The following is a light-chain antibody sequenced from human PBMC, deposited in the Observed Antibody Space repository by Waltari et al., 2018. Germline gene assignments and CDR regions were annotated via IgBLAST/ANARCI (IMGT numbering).Light chain of an antibody. Sequence: QSVLTQPPSASGTPGQRVTISCSGRNSNIGSNTVTWYQQLPGTAPKLLIYSSNQRPSGVPDRFSASTSGTSASLAISGLQSEDEADYYCAVWDDSLNGRVFGGGTKLTVL. CDR3: AVWDDSLNGRV. J-gene: IGLJ3*02. CDR2: SSN. CDR1: NSNIGSNT. V-gene: IGLV1-44*01.